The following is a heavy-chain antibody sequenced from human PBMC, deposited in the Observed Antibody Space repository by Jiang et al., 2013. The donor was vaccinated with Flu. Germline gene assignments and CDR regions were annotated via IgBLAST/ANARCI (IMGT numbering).Heavy chain of an antibody. V-gene: IGHV1-2*02. CDR1: GYRFSGSY. CDR3: ARIMRGTGGFDL. CDR2: INPDSGGT. D-gene: IGHD3-16*01. Sequence: GAEVKKPGASVKVSCKASGYRFSGSYMHWVRQAPGQGLEWLGWINPDSGGTNSAQNFQGRVTMTRDTSINTAYMEVSRLRYDDTAVYYXARIMRGTGGFDLWGQGTLVTVSS. J-gene: IGHJ3*01.